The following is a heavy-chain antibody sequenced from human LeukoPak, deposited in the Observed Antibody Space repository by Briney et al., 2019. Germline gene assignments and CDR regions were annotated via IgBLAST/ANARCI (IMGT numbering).Heavy chain of an antibody. V-gene: IGHV3-7*03. D-gene: IGHD2-15*01. Sequence: GGSLRLSCAASGFTFISYWMSWVRQAPGKGLEWVANIKQDGSEKYYVDSVKGRFTISRDNAKNSLYLQMNSLRAEDTAVYYCGVFEWGYYFDYWGQGTLVTVSS. CDR1: GFTFISYW. CDR3: GVFEWGYYFDY. CDR2: IKQDGSEK. J-gene: IGHJ4*02.